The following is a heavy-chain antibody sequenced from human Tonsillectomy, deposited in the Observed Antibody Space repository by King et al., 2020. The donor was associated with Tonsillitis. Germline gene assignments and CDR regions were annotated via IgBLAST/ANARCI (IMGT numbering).Heavy chain of an antibody. CDR2: ISSSSSSI. CDR1: GFTFSSYS. D-gene: IGHD3-3*02. V-gene: IGHV3-48*04. Sequence: QLVESGGGLVQPGGSRRLSCAASGFTFSSYSMNWVRQAPGKGLERVSYISSSSSSIYYADSVKGRFTISRDNAKNSLYLKMNSLRAADTAVDYCARRSSIQDNSGMYVCGPGATDTVSS. CDR3: ARRSSIQDNSGMYV. J-gene: IGHJ6*02.